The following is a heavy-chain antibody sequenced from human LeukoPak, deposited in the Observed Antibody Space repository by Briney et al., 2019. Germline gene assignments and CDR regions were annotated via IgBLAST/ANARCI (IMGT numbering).Heavy chain of an antibody. V-gene: IGHV3-23*01. CDR2: ISGSGGST. CDR3: AKDHSGSYYGTFDY. CDR1: GFTFSSYA. J-gene: IGHJ4*02. Sequence: GGSLRLSCAASGFTFSSYAMSWVRQAPGKGLEWVSAISGSGGSTYYADSVKGRFTISRNNSKNTLYLQMNSLRAEDTAVYYCAKDHSGSYYGTFDYWGQGTLVTVSS. D-gene: IGHD1-26*01.